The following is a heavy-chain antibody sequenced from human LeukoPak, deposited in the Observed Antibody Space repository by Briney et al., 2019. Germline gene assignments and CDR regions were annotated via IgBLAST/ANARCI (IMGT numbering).Heavy chain of an antibody. J-gene: IGHJ3*02. Sequence: ASVKVSCKVSGYTLTELSMHWVRQTPGKGLEWMGWISAYNGNTNYAQKLQGRVTMTTDTSTSTAYMELRSLRSDDTAVYYCASNGGGVAVAFDIWGQGTLVTVSS. D-gene: IGHD2-15*01. V-gene: IGHV1-18*01. CDR3: ASNGGGVAVAFDI. CDR1: GYTLTELS. CDR2: ISAYNGNT.